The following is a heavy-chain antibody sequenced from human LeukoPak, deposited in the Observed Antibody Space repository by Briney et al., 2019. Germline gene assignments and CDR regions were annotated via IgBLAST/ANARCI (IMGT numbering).Heavy chain of an antibody. CDR2: ISGSGGST. Sequence: GGSLRLSCAASGFTFSSYAMSWVRQAPGKGLEWVSAISGSGGSTYYADSVKGRFTISRDNSKNTLYLQMNSPRAEDTAVYYCARADRAEYYYYYYMDVWGKGTTVTVSS. CDR3: ARADRAEYYYYYYMDV. D-gene: IGHD1-14*01. J-gene: IGHJ6*03. CDR1: GFTFSSYA. V-gene: IGHV3-23*01.